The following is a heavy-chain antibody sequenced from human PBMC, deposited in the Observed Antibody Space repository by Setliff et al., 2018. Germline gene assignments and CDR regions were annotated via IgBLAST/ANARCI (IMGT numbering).Heavy chain of an antibody. D-gene: IGHD1-1*01. CDR2: IYYRGDT. CDR1: GASLNSGTYY. CDR3: ASTGTYRYFDY. J-gene: IGHJ4*02. Sequence: SETLSLTCTVSGASLNSGTYYWGWIRQPPGKGLEWIGRIYYRGDTYYNPSLKGRLTISVDTAQNQFSLRLTSVTAADTAVYYCASTGTYRYFDYWGQGALVTVSS. V-gene: IGHV4-39*01.